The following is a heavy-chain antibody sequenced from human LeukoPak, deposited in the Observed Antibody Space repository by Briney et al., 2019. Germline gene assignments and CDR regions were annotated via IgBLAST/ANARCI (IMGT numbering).Heavy chain of an antibody. D-gene: IGHD3-3*01. CDR2: ISSSSSYI. CDR3: ASRGGYYNFDY. V-gene: IGHV3-21*01. Sequence: GGSLRLSCAASGFTFSSYSMNWVRQAPGKGLEWVSSISSSSSYIYYADSVKGRFTISRDNAKNSLYLQVNSLRAEDTAVYYCASRGGYYNFDYWGQGTLVTVSS. J-gene: IGHJ4*02. CDR1: GFTFSSYS.